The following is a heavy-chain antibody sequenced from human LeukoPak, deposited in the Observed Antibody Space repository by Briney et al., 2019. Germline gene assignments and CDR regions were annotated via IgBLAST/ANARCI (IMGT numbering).Heavy chain of an antibody. V-gene: IGHV1-69*05. CDR1: GGTFSSYA. CDR2: IIPIFGTA. CDR3: ATHKSSSWRNNWFDP. D-gene: IGHD6-13*01. J-gene: IGHJ5*02. Sequence: SVKVSCKASGGTFSSYAISWVRQAPGQGLEWMGRIIPIFGTAKYAQKFQGRVTIITDESTSTAYMELSSLRSEDTAMYYCATHKSSSWRNNWFDPWGQGTLVTVSS.